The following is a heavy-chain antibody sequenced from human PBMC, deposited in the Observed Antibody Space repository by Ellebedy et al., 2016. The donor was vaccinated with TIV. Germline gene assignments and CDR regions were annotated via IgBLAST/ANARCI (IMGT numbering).Heavy chain of an antibody. CDR1: GFIFSHYS. J-gene: IGHJ4*02. Sequence: GESLKISCAASGFIFSHYSMNWVRQAPGKGLEWVSYIRRSSSNTYYGDSAKCRFTISRDDAKNSLYLQMNNLRAEDTAVYYCARDWQTSGSGSYHIDSWGQGTLVTVSS. CDR2: IRRSSSNT. D-gene: IGHD3-10*01. CDR3: ARDWQTSGSGSYHIDS. V-gene: IGHV3-21*01.